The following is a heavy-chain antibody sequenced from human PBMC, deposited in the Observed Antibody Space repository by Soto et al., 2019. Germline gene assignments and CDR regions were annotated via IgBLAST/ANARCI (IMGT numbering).Heavy chain of an antibody. CDR3: ASGTDTFDY. V-gene: IGHV4-59*08. CDR2: IYYSGST. D-gene: IGHD1-1*01. J-gene: IGHJ4*02. CDR1: GGSISSYY. Sequence: PSETLSLTCTVSGGSISSYYWSWIRQPPGKGLEWIGYIYYSGSTNYNPSLKSRVTISVDTSKNQFSLKLSSVTAADTAAYYCASGTDTFDYWGQGTLVTVSS.